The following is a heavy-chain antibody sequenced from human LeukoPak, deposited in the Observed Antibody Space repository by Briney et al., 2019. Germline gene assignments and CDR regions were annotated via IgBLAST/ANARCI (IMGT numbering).Heavy chain of an antibody. CDR1: GYTFTDYY. J-gene: IGHJ4*02. D-gene: IGHD2-2*01. CDR2: INPNDGDT. CDR3: ARANFLYCSSSTCLFDY. Sequence: ASVKVSCKASGYTFTDYYMHWVRQASGQGFEWMGWINPNDGDTNSAQKFQGRVTMTRDTSISTAHMEVSRLRSDDTAVYYCARANFLYCSSSTCLFDYWGQGTLVTVSS. V-gene: IGHV1-2*02.